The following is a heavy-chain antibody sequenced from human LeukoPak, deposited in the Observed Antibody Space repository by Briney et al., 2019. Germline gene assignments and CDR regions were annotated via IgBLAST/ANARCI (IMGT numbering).Heavy chain of an antibody. CDR2: ISGSGGST. Sequence: GGSLRLSCSASGFTFSSYAMSWVRQAPGKGLEWVSTISGSGGSTYYADSVKGRFTISRDNSKNTLYLQMNSLRAEDTAVYYCAKDGRKSLELGFIPSIYYYGTDGWGQGTTVTVAS. CDR3: AKDGRKSLELGFIPSIYYYGTDG. CDR1: GFTFSSYA. J-gene: IGHJ6*02. D-gene: IGHD1-7*01. V-gene: IGHV3-23*01.